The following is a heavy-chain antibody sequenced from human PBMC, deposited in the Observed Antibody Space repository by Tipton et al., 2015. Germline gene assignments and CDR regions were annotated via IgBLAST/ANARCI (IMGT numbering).Heavy chain of an antibody. V-gene: IGHV1-18*01. CDR2: ISAHNGNT. J-gene: IGHJ4*02. CDR1: GGTFSSFV. D-gene: IGHD2-15*01. Sequence: QSGPEVKEPGSSVKVSCEVSGGTFSSFVISWVRRAPGQGLEWMGWISAHNGNTNYAQKFQGRVTMTTDASTNTAYMELRTLRSDDTAVYYCARENSMWYPYFDYWGQGTLVTVSS. CDR3: ARENSMWYPYFDY.